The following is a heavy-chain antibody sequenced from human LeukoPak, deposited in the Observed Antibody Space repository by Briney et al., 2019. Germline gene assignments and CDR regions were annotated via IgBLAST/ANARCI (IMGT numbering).Heavy chain of an antibody. CDR3: ARDPVGSNWFDP. CDR2: IYYSGST. Sequence: SETLSLTCTVSGASISSGYWSWIRQPPGKGLEWVGYIYYSGSTNYNPSLKSRVTISADMSKNQFSLRLSSVTAADTAVYYCARDPVGSNWFDPWGQGTLVTISS. D-gene: IGHD3-10*01. CDR1: GASISSGY. V-gene: IGHV4-59*01. J-gene: IGHJ5*02.